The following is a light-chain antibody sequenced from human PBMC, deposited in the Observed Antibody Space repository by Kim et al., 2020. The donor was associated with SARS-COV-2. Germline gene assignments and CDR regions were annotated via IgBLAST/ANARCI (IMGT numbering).Light chain of an antibody. Sequence: QRVTMSCTGSSSNIGGNTVTWYQQFPGTAPKVVISRNDERPSGLSDRFSGSKSGTSASLAISGLQSEDEADYYCATWDDRLKGVVFGGGTKVTVL. CDR1: SSNIGGNT. CDR3: ATWDDRLKGVV. J-gene: IGLJ3*02. V-gene: IGLV1-44*01. CDR2: RND.